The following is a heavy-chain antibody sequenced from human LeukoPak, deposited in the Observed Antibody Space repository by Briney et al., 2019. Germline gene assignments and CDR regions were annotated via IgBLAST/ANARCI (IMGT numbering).Heavy chain of an antibody. CDR3: ASIKRGYYYMDV. J-gene: IGHJ6*03. CDR1: GDSISSGDYY. V-gene: IGHV4-61*08. CDR2: IYYSGST. Sequence: SETLSLTCAVSGDSISSGDYYWSWIRQPPGKGLEWIGYIYYSGSTNYNPSLKSRVTISVDTSKNQFSLKLSSVTAADTAVYYCASIKRGYYYMDVWGKGTTVTISS.